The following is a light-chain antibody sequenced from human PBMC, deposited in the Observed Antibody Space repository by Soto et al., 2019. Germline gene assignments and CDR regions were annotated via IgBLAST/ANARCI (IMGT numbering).Light chain of an antibody. J-gene: IGLJ3*02. CDR1: SSNVGSYKL. V-gene: IGLV2-23*02. CDR2: DVS. Sequence: QSALTQPASVSGSPGQSITISCTGTSSNVGSYKLVSWYQHHPGKAPKLMIYDVSKRPSGIPDRFSGSKSGNTASLTISWLQADDEADYYCCSYAGTSRVFGGGTKLTVL. CDR3: CSYAGTSRV.